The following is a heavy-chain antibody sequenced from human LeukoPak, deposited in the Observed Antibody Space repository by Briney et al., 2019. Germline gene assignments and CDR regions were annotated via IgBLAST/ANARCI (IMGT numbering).Heavy chain of an antibody. Sequence: SETLSLTCTVSGGSISSYYWSWIRQPPGKGLEWIGYIYYSGSTNYNPSLKSRVTISVDTSKNQFSLKLSSVTAADTAVNYCAGGYSYGYLAYYYYYGMDVWGQGTTVTVSS. CDR3: AGGYSYGYLAYYYYYGMDV. D-gene: IGHD5-18*01. J-gene: IGHJ6*02. CDR1: GGSISSYY. V-gene: IGHV4-59*01. CDR2: IYYSGST.